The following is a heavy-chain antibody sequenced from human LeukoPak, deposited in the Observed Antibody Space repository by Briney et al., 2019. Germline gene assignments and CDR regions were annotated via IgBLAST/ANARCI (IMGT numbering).Heavy chain of an antibody. CDR3: ANSADIGSYYLDY. CDR2: IYLGDSDA. CDR1: GYSFTSYW. D-gene: IGHD2-15*01. V-gene: IGHV5-51*01. Sequence: PGESLKISCKGSGYSFTSYWIGWVRQMPGKGLECMGIIYLGDSDATYSPSFQGQVTISADKSISTAYLQWGSLKASDTAMYYCANSADIGSYYLDYWGQGTLVTVSS. J-gene: IGHJ4*02.